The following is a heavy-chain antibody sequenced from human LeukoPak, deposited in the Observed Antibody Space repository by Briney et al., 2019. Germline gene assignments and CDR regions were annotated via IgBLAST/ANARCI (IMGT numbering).Heavy chain of an antibody. Sequence: ASVKVSCKASGGTSSSYTISWVRQAPGQGLEWMGRIIPILGIANYAQKFQGRVTITADKSTSTAYMELSSLRSEDTAVYYCARGPPLDGYSYGENWFDPWGQGTLVTVSS. CDR1: GGTSSSYT. V-gene: IGHV1-69*02. J-gene: IGHJ5*02. CDR3: ARGPPLDGYSYGENWFDP. CDR2: IIPILGIA. D-gene: IGHD5-18*01.